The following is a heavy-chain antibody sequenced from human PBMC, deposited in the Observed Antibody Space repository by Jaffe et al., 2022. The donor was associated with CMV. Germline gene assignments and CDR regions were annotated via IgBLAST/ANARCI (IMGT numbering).Heavy chain of an antibody. V-gene: IGHV3-21*01. Sequence: EVQLVESGGGLVKPGGSLRLSCAASGFTFSSYSMNWVRQAPGKGLEWVSSISSSSSYIYYADSVKGRFTISRDNAKNSLYLQMNSLRAEDTAVYYCAREFTAYNWNHDAFDIWGQGTMVTVSS. CDR3: AREFTAYNWNHDAFDI. D-gene: IGHD1-20*01. CDR2: ISSSSSYI. CDR1: GFTFSSYS. J-gene: IGHJ3*02.